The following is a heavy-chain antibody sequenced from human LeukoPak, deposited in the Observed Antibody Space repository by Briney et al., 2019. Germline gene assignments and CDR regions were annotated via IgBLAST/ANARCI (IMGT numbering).Heavy chain of an antibody. J-gene: IGHJ3*02. D-gene: IGHD4-23*01. Sequence: ASVKVSCKASGYTFTSFAMNWVRQAPGQGLEWMGWINTNTGNPTYAQGFTGRFVFSLDTSVSTAYLQISSLKAEDTAVYYCAREGGYGGSLMSAFDIWGQGTMVTVSS. CDR3: AREGGYGGSLMSAFDI. V-gene: IGHV7-4-1*02. CDR1: GYTFTSFA. CDR2: INTNTGNP.